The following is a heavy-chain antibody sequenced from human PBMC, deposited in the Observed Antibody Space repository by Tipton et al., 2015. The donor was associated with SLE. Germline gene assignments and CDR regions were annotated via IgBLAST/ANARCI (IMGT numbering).Heavy chain of an antibody. Sequence: TLSLTCAVYGGSFSDYYWSWIRQPPGKGLEWIGKINHSRGTNYNPSLKSRVTISVDTSKNQFSLKLSSVTAADTAVYYCAREPSVATVVEGAFDIWGQGAMVTVSS. CDR3: AREPSVATVVEGAFDI. V-gene: IGHV4-34*01. D-gene: IGHD5-12*01. J-gene: IGHJ3*02. CDR2: INHSRGT. CDR1: GGSFSDYY.